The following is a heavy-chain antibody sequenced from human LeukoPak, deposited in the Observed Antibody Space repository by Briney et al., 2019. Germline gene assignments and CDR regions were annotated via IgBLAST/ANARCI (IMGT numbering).Heavy chain of an antibody. Sequence: GGSLRLSCAASGFTFSSYAMSWVRQAPGKGLEWVSAISGSGISTYYADSVKGRVTISRDNAKNSLYLQMNSLRAEDTAVYYCARVRYGETAPGDWFDPWGQGTLVTVSS. V-gene: IGHV3-23*01. CDR3: ARVRYGETAPGDWFDP. J-gene: IGHJ5*02. CDR2: ISGSGIST. CDR1: GFTFSSYA. D-gene: IGHD4-17*01.